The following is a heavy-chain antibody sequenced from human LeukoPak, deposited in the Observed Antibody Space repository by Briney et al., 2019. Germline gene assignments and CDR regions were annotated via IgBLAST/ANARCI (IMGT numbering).Heavy chain of an antibody. J-gene: IGHJ3*02. CDR2: IYHSGST. CDR3: ARDIAAAGSAFDI. V-gene: IGHV4-38-2*02. CDR1: GYSISSGYY. D-gene: IGHD6-13*01. Sequence: SETLSLTCTVSGYSISSGYYWGWIRQPPGKGPEWIGSIYHSGSTYYNPSLKSRVTISVDTSKNQFSLKLSSVTAADTAVYYCARDIAAAGSAFDIWGQGTMVTVSS.